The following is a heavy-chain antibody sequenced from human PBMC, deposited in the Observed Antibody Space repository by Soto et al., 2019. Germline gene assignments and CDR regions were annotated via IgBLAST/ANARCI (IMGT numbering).Heavy chain of an antibody. D-gene: IGHD6-19*01. CDR1: GFMFEGYA. J-gene: IGHJ4*02. Sequence: EVQLVESGGGLVQRGRSLRLSWAALGFMFEGYAMHWVRQAPGKGLGGVSGISWNSDNIGYADSVKGRFTISRDNAKKSLYLQMNSLRAEDTALYYCAKDRDNSGWYEPFLDSWGQGTLVSVSS. CDR2: ISWNSDNI. V-gene: IGHV3-9*01. CDR3: AKDRDNSGWYEPFLDS.